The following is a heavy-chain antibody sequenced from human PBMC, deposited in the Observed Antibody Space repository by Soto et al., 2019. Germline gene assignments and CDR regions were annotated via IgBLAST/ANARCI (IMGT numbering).Heavy chain of an antibody. CDR1: GFSLSTSGVG. D-gene: IGHD1-26*01. CDR2: IYWVDDK. J-gene: IGHJ4*02. CDR3: ARQWGRVQGSALDY. V-gene: IGHV2-5*02. Sequence: QITLKESGPTLVKPTQPLTLTCTFSGFSLSTSGVGVGWIRQPPGKALECLALIYWVDDKRYSPSLKSRLTSTEDPAKSQVVLTMTNMDPVDTATYYWARQWGRVQGSALDYWGEGTLLTVSS.